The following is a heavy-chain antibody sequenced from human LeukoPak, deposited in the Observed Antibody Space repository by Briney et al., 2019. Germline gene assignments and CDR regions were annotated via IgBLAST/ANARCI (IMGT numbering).Heavy chain of an antibody. D-gene: IGHD4-11*01. CDR1: GFTFSNFW. Sequence: GGSLRLSCAASGFTFSNFWMSWVRQAPGKGLEWVANIKQDGSEKYYVDSVKGRFTISRDNAKNSLYLQMNSLRAEDTAVYYCAKDRSNQYYFDYWGQGTLVTVSS. CDR3: AKDRSNQYYFDY. CDR2: IKQDGSEK. J-gene: IGHJ4*02. V-gene: IGHV3-7*01.